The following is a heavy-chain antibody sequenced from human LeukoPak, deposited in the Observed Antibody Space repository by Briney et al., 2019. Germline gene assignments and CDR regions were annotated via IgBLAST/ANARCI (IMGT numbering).Heavy chain of an antibody. Sequence: GGSLRLSCEASGFTFSSFEMNWVRQAPGKGLEWVSYISGSGTSIHYADSVKGRFTISRDNAKDSLYLQMNSLRAEDTAVYYCARDRGGWYRWFDPWGQGTLVTVSS. CDR2: ISGSGTSI. CDR1: GFTFSSFE. D-gene: IGHD6-19*01. J-gene: IGHJ5*02. V-gene: IGHV3-48*03. CDR3: ARDRGGWYRWFDP.